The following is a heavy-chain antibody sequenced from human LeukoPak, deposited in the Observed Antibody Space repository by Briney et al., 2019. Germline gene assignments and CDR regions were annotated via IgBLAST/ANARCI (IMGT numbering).Heavy chain of an antibody. J-gene: IGHJ4*02. Sequence: GGSLRLSCAASGFTFSSNGMQWVRQAPGKGLEWVTFIRYDGRNKYYADSVKGRFTISGDNSKNTLYLQMNSLRAEDTAVYYCAKLGCSSTSCYQYQVGYWGQGTLVTVSS. CDR3: AKLGCSSTSCYQYQVGY. CDR2: IRYDGRNK. D-gene: IGHD2-2*01. CDR1: GFTFSSNG. V-gene: IGHV3-30*02.